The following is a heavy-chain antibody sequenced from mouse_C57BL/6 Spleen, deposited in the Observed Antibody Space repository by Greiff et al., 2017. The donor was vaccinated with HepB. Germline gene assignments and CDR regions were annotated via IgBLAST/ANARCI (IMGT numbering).Heavy chain of an antibody. CDR1: GYTFTSYW. D-gene: IGHD2-10*02. J-gene: IGHJ2*01. CDR3: ARGRYGNYDY. CDR2: IDPSDSYT. V-gene: IGHV1-69*01. Sequence: QVQLQQPGAELVMPGASVKLSCKASGYTFTSYWMHWVKQRPGQGLEWIGEIDPSDSYTNYNQKFKGKSTLTVDKSSSTAYMQLSSLTSEDSAVYYCARGRYGNYDYWGQGTTLTVSS.